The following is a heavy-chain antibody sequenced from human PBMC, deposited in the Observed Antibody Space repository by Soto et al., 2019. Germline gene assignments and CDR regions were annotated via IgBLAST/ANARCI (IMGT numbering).Heavy chain of an antibody. CDR1: GGSISGSY. D-gene: IGHD6-19*01. Sequence: SETLSLTCSVSGGSISGSYWSWIRRSPGKGLEWLGYVYYAGSTNYSPSLRSRVSISVDTSKNEFSLRLSSVTAADTAVYFCARSVAVPGAHIDYWGQGTQVTVSS. V-gene: IGHV4-59*01. J-gene: IGHJ4*02. CDR3: ARSVAVPGAHIDY. CDR2: VYYAGST.